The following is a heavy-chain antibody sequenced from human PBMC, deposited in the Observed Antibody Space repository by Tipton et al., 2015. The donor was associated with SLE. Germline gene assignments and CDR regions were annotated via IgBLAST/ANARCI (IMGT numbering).Heavy chain of an antibody. J-gene: IGHJ5*02. CDR3: ARDRTLLGGFWLDP. V-gene: IGHV1-46*03. Sequence: QVQLVQSGADVKKPGASMKVSCKTSGYTFSDYYIHWMRQAPGQGLEWLGIIITSEGRTYYADSVKGRFTISRHISKNTVDLHMHSLRVVDTAVYHYARDRTLLGGFWLDPWAQRTRVTVSS. CDR2: IITSEGRT. CDR1: GYTFSDYY. D-gene: IGHD2/OR15-2a*01.